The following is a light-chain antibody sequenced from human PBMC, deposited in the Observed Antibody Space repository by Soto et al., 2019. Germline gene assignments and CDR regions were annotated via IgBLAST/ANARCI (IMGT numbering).Light chain of an antibody. CDR2: GAS. J-gene: IGKJ1*01. CDR1: QSVSSN. V-gene: IGKV3-15*01. Sequence: EIVLTQSPATLSLSPGERATLSCRASQSVSSNLAWYQQKPGQAPRLLIYGASTRATGIPARFSGSGSGTEFTLTISSLQSEDFAVYYCQQYNNWTRWTFGQGTKVDNK. CDR3: QQYNNWTRWT.